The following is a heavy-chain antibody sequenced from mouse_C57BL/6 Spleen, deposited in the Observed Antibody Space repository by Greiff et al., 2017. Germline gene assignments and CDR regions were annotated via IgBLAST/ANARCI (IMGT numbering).Heavy chain of an antibody. Sequence: VQLQQSGAELVRPGPSVKVSCKASGYAFTNYLIEWVKQRPGQGLEWIGVINPGSGGTTYNEKVKGKATLTADKAASTAYMQLSSLTSEDSSVYFCARLEYAMDDWGQGTSVTVSS. CDR3: ARLEYAMDD. CDR2: INPGSGGT. V-gene: IGHV1-54*01. CDR1: GYAFTNYL. J-gene: IGHJ4*01.